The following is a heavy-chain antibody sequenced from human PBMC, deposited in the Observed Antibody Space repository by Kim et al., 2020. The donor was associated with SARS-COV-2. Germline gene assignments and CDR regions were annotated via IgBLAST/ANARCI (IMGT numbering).Heavy chain of an antibody. Sequence: GGSLRLSCAASGFTFSSYAMSWVRQAPGKGLEWVSTISGSGGTTYYADSVKGRFTISRDNSKNTLYLQMNSLRAEDTAVYYCAKDDRSGYYPCYYFDYWGQGTLVTVSS. CDR2: ISGSGGTT. V-gene: IGHV3-23*01. J-gene: IGHJ4*02. CDR1: GFTFSSYA. CDR3: AKDDRSGYYPCYYFDY. D-gene: IGHD3-22*01.